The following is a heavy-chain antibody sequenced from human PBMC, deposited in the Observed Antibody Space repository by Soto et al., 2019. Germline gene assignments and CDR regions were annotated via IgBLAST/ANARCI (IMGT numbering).Heavy chain of an antibody. D-gene: IGHD3-22*01. CDR2: INPNSGGT. CDR1: GYTFTVYY. CDR3: ARGIRPTYYYDTTGYYRDY. Sequence: QVQLVQSGAEVKKPGASVKVSCKASGYTFTVYYMHWVRQAPGQGLGWMGWINPNSGGTNYAQKFQGRVTMPRDTSISTAYMELSRLRSDDTAVYYCARGIRPTYYYDTTGYYRDYWGQGTLVTVSS. V-gene: IGHV1-2*02. J-gene: IGHJ4*02.